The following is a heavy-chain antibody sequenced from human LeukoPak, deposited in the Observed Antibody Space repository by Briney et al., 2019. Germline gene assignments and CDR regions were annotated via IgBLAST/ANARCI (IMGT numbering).Heavy chain of an antibody. CDR1: GYTFTDYH. D-gene: IGHD3-22*01. CDR3: TRAPPGMTMMTDY. Sequence: ASVKVSWKASGYTFTDYHIAWVRRAPGQGLEWMGWVSTNDGNTVYAQRLQGRVTMTTDTSTSVAYMELRSLTSDDTAVYYCTRAPPGMTMMTDYWGQGTLVTVSS. CDR2: VSTNDGNT. J-gene: IGHJ4*02. V-gene: IGHV1-18*01.